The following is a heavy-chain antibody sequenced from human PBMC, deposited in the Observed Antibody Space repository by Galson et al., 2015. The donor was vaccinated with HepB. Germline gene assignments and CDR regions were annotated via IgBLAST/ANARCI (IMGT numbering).Heavy chain of an antibody. Sequence: SCKASGGTFSSYGMHWVRQAPGKGLEWVAVISYDGSNKYYADSVKGRFTISRDNSKNTLYLQMNSLRAEDTAVYYCAKYYYGSGSYYSYFDYWGQGTLVTVSS. D-gene: IGHD3-10*01. V-gene: IGHV3-30*18. CDR1: GGTFSSYG. CDR2: ISYDGSNK. J-gene: IGHJ4*02. CDR3: AKYYYGSGSYYSYFDY.